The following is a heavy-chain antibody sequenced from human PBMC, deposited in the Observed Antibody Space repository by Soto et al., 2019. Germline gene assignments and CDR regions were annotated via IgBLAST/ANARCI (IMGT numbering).Heavy chain of an antibody. CDR3: AMRSSGWYFDY. CDR1: GFTFSSYA. CDR2: ISGSGGST. V-gene: IGHV3-23*01. Sequence: EVQLLESGGGLVQPGGSLRLSCAASGFTFSSYAMNWVRQAPGKGLEWVSVISGSGGSTYYADSVKGRFTISRDNSKNTLYLHMNCLSSGDTAVYYCAMRSSGWYFDYWGQGTPVSVSS. J-gene: IGHJ4*02. D-gene: IGHD6-19*01.